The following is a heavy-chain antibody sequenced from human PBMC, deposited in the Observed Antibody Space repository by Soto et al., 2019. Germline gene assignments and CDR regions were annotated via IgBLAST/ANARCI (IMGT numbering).Heavy chain of an antibody. CDR2: INAGNGNT. V-gene: IGHV1-3*01. J-gene: IGHJ5*02. D-gene: IGHD3-10*01. CDR3: ARGPKLLWFGELFSWFDP. CDR1: GYTFTSYA. Sequence: AGVQVSCRASGYTFTSYAMHWVRQAPGQRFEWMGWINAGNGNTKYSQKFQGRVTITRDTSASTAYMELSSLRSEDTAVYYCARGPKLLWFGELFSWFDPWGQGTLVTVS.